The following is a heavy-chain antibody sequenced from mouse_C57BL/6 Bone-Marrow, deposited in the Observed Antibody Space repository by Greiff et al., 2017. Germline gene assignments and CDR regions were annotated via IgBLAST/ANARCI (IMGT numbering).Heavy chain of an antibody. CDR1: GYAFSSSW. CDR3: ARRGDGSSYDWFAY. Sequence: QVQLQQSGPELVKPGASVKISCKASGYAFSSSWMNWVKQRPGKGLEWIGRIYPGDGDTNYNGKFKGKATLTADKSSSTAYMQLSSLTSEDSAVYVCARRGDGSSYDWFAYWGQGTLVTVSA. V-gene: IGHV1-82*01. D-gene: IGHD1-1*01. CDR2: IYPGDGDT. J-gene: IGHJ3*01.